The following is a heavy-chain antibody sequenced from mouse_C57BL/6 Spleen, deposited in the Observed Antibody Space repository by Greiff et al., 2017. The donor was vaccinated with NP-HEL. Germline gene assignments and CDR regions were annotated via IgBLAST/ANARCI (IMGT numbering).Heavy chain of an antibody. CDR2: IWAGGST. Sequence: QVQLKESGPGLVAPSQSLSITCTVSGFSLTSYGVHWVRQPPGKGLEWLGVIWAGGSTNYNSALMSRLCISKDNSKSQVFVTMNSLQTGDTAVYYCAGLEDIWGQGTTLTVSS. V-gene: IGHV2-9*02. D-gene: IGHD1-3*01. J-gene: IGHJ2*01. CDR1: GFSLTSYG. CDR3: AGLEDI.